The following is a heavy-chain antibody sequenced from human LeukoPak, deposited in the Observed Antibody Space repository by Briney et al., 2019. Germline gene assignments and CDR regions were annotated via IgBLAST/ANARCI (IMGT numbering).Heavy chain of an antibody. D-gene: IGHD3-10*01. J-gene: IGHJ6*04. CDR1: GYSISSGYY. CDR2: IYHSGST. CDR3: ARDSEDELLRFGAYGMDV. Sequence: SETLSLTCAVSGYSISSGYYWGWIRQPPGKGLEWIGSIYHSGSTYYNPSLKSRVTISVDTSKNQFSLKLSSVTAADTAVYYCARDSEDELLRFGAYGMDVWGKGTTVTVSS. V-gene: IGHV4-38-2*02.